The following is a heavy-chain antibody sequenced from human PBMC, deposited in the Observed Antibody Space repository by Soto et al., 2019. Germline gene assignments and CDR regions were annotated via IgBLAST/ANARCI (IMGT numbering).Heavy chain of an antibody. Sequence: EVQLMESGGGLVQPGGSLRLSCAASGFPFSIYSMNWVRQAPGKGLEWSSYITSDTKTIKYADSVKGRFTISRDNAKNLVYLQMNSLRDEDTAVYFCARSVEGHFDYWGQGTVVTVSS. J-gene: IGHJ4*02. D-gene: IGHD6-19*01. CDR3: ARSVEGHFDY. CDR1: GFPFSIYS. CDR2: ITSDTKTI. V-gene: IGHV3-48*02.